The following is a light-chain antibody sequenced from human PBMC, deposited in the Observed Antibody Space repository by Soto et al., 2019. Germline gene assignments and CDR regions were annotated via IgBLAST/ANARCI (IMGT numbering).Light chain of an antibody. Sequence: QSVLTQPPSVSGAPGQRVTISCTGSRSNIGAGYDVHWYQQLPGTAPKVLIYANSNRSSGVPDRFSGSKSGTSASLAITGLQAEDEADYYCQSYDSSLSVVFGGGTKLTVL. V-gene: IGLV1-40*01. J-gene: IGLJ2*01. CDR2: ANS. CDR1: RSNIGAGYD. CDR3: QSYDSSLSVV.